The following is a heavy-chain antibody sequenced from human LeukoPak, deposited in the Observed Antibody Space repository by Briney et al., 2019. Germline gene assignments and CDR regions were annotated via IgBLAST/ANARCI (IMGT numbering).Heavy chain of an antibody. J-gene: IGHJ3*02. Sequence: GASVKVSCKASGYTFTSYGISWVRQAPGQGLEWMGWINPDNGNTNYAQKLQGRVTMTTDTSTSTAYMELRSLRSDDTAVYYCARDRGYRDGYNPPSPARAFDIWGQGTMVTVSS. D-gene: IGHD5-24*01. CDR2: INPDNGNT. CDR1: GYTFTSYG. CDR3: ARDRGYRDGYNPPSPARAFDI. V-gene: IGHV1-18*01.